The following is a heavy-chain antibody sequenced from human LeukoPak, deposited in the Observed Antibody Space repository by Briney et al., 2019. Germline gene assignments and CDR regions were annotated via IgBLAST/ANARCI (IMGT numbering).Heavy chain of an antibody. CDR2: ISYDGSNK. J-gene: IGHJ4*02. V-gene: IGHV3-30*18. CDR1: GFIFSGYG. CDR3: AKDRLKTSRNYFDC. D-gene: IGHD4-11*01. Sequence: GMSQRLSCAASGFIFSGYGMHWLRQAPGKGLDWGAVISYDGSNKYYADSVKGRFTISRDNSENTLYLQMDSLRAEDTAVYYCAKDRLKTSRNYFDCWGQGTLVTVSS.